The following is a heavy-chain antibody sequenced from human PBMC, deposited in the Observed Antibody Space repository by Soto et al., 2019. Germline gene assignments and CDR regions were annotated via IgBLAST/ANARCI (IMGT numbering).Heavy chain of an antibody. CDR1: GFNVTNTY. J-gene: IGHJ3*02. D-gene: IGHD6-6*01. CDR3: ARDRSDSSRADSFDI. CDR2: IYRGVST. V-gene: IGHV3-53*01. Sequence: GGSLRLSCAVSGFNVTNTYMSWVRQAPGKGLEWVSVIYRGVSTFYADSVKGRFTVSRDDSKNTVSLQMNSLRAEDTAVYYCARDRSDSSRADSFDIWGQGTMVTVSS.